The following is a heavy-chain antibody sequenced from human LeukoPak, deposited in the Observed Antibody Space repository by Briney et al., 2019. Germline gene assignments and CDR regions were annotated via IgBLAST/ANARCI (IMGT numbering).Heavy chain of an antibody. D-gene: IGHD3-22*01. CDR2: ISYDGSNK. J-gene: IGHJ4*02. V-gene: IGHV3-30*01. Sequence: GGSLRLSCAASGFTFSSYAIHWVRQAPGKGLEWVAVISYDGSNKYYADSVKGRFTISRDNSKNTLYLQMNSLRAEDTAVYYCAREYDSSGYYSDYFDYWGQGTLVTVSS. CDR1: GFTFSSYA. CDR3: AREYDSSGYYSDYFDY.